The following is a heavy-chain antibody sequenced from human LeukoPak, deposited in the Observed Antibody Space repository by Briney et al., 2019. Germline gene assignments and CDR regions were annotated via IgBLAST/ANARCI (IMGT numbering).Heavy chain of an antibody. CDR1: GYTFTSYY. J-gene: IGHJ4*02. V-gene: IGHV1-46*01. CDR2: INPSGGST. CDR3: GKEEQRVITPGLDY. Sequence: ASVKVSCKASGYTFTSYYMHWVRQAPGQGLEWMGIINPSGGSTSYAQKFQGRVTMTRDTSTSIVYMELSSLRAEDTAVYYCGKEEQRVITPGLDYWGQGALVTVSS. D-gene: IGHD4-23*01.